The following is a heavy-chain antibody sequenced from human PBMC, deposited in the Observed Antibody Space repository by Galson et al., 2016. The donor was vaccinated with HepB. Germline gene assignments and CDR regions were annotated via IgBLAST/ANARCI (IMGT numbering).Heavy chain of an antibody. CDR1: GFILSNYG. CDR2: ISFDGSNA. J-gene: IGHJ3*02. D-gene: IGHD2-15*01. Sequence: SLRLSCAASGFILSNYGMHWARQAPGKGLEWVAVISFDGSNAYYGDSVQGRFTISRDNSKNTQSLQMNSLRAEDTAVYYCAKERGDCSGGTCRYHDAFDTWGQGTMVTVSS. V-gene: IGHV3-30*18. CDR3: AKERGDCSGGTCRYHDAFDT.